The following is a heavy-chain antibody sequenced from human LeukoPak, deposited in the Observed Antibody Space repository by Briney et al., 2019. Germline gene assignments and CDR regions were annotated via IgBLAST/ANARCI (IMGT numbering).Heavy chain of an antibody. D-gene: IGHD5-12*01. CDR3: AKDRKGRGYSGYDYFDY. Sequence: SGGSLRLSCAASGFTFSSYAMSWVRQAPGKGLEWVSAISGSGGSTYYADSVKGRFTISRDNSKNTLYLQMNSLRAEDTAVYYCAKDRKGRGYSGYDYFDYWGQGTLVTVSS. V-gene: IGHV3-23*01. CDR2: ISGSGGST. J-gene: IGHJ4*02. CDR1: GFTFSSYA.